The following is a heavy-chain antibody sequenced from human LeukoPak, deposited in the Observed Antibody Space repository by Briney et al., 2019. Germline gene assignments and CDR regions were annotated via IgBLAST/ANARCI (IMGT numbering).Heavy chain of an antibody. CDR3: ARDMIVVVLSGMDV. J-gene: IGHJ6*04. CDR1: GFTFSTYS. CDR2: ISSSSSYI. D-gene: IGHD2-2*01. Sequence: GGSLRLSCAASGFTFSTYSINWVRQAPGKGLEWVSSISSSSSYIYYADSVKGRFTISRDNAKNSLYLQMNSLRAEDTAVHYCARDMIVVVLSGMDVWGKGTTVTVSS. V-gene: IGHV3-21*01.